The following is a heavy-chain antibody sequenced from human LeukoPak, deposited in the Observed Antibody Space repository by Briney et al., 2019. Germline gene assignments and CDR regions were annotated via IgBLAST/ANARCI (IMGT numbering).Heavy chain of an antibody. J-gene: IGHJ4*02. D-gene: IGHD3-22*01. Sequence: SVKVSCKASGYTFTSYAMNWVRQAPGQGLEWMGGIIPIFGTANYAQKFQGRVTITADKSTSTAYMELSSLRSEDTAVYYCARESPYYDSSASTKGFDYWGQGTLVTVSP. V-gene: IGHV1-69*06. CDR3: ARESPYYDSSASTKGFDY. CDR2: IIPIFGTA. CDR1: GYTFTSYA.